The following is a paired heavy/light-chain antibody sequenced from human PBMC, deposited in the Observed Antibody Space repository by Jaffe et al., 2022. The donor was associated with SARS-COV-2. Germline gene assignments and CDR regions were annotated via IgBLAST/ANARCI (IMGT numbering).Heavy chain of an antibody. J-gene: IGHJ4*02. CDR1: GYTFSNFY. CDR2: INTSTGSR. Sequence: QVQLVQSGADVKKPGASVKVSCKASGYTFSNFYIHWVRQAPGQGLEWLGMINTSTGSRSYAQKFQGRVTMTRDASTSMLYMELSSLTSEDTAVYYCARGNPLDYYGSGSCDHWGQGTLVTVSS. V-gene: IGHV1-46*01. D-gene: IGHD3-10*01. CDR3: ARGNPLDYYGSGSCDH.
Light chain of an antibody. Sequence: EIVLTQSPGTLSLSPGERATLSCRASQSVSSNYLVWYQQKPGQAPRLLIYGASSRATGIPDRFSGSGSGTDFTLTISRLEPEDFAVYYCQQHGSSRRTFGQGTKVEIK. CDR2: GAS. CDR1: QSVSSNY. CDR3: QQHGSSRRT. V-gene: IGKV3-20*01. J-gene: IGKJ1*01.